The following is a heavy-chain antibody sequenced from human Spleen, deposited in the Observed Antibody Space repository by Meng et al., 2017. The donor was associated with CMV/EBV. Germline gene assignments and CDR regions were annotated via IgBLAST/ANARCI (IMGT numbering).Heavy chain of an antibody. CDR1: GITFSTFD. Sequence: GGSLRLSCAASGITFSTFDMHWVRQAPGKGLEWVAVISYDGSNKYYADSVKGRFTISRDNSKNTLYLQMNSLKDEDTALYYCAKGQRTSIYYYGMDVWGQGTMVTVS. D-gene: IGHD2-2*01. CDR2: ISYDGSNK. CDR3: AKGQRTSIYYYGMDV. V-gene: IGHV3-30-3*01. J-gene: IGHJ6*02.